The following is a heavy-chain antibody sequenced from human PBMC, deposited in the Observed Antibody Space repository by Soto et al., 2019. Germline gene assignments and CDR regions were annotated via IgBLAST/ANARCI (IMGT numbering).Heavy chain of an antibody. CDR2: LYHAGDT. D-gene: IGHD2-2*01. CDR1: GCSVGDHC. V-gene: IGHV3-66*01. CDR3: ARVGTGTSTWTPFDY. J-gene: IGHJ4*02. Sequence: GGSLGLACEVSGCSVGDHCMIWLRQAPGAGPEWVSILYHAGDTYSPHSVKGRFSISRDTFKNTLFLQMNSLRAEDTAVYFCARVGTGTSTWTPFDYLGQGT.